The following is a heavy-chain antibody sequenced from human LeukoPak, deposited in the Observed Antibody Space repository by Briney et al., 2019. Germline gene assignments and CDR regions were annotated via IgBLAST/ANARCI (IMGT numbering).Heavy chain of an antibody. CDR1: GHSISSGYY. J-gene: IGHJ5*02. V-gene: IGHV4-38-2*01. D-gene: IGHD3-22*01. CDR2: IYHSGNV. CDR3: ARHSYDSVGYYFPTFDP. Sequence: PSETLSLPCAVSGHSISSGYYWGWIRQPPGKGLEWIATIYHSGNVYYNASLKSRVTISVDTSKNQFSLRLSSVTAADTAVYYCARHSYDSVGYYFPTFDPWGQGNLVTVSS.